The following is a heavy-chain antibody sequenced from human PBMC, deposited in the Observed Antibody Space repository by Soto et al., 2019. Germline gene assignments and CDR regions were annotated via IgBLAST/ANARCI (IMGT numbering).Heavy chain of an antibody. CDR1: GYTFTSYG. CDR2: ISAYNGNT. Sequence: QVQLVQSGAEVKKPGASVKVSCKASGYTFTSYGISWVRQAPGQGLEWMGWISAYNGNTNYAQKLQVRVTMTTDTSTSTAYMELRSLRSDDTAMYYCASYHLNYYYYGMDVWGQGTTVTVSS. J-gene: IGHJ6*02. V-gene: IGHV1-18*01. CDR3: ASYHLNYYYYGMDV.